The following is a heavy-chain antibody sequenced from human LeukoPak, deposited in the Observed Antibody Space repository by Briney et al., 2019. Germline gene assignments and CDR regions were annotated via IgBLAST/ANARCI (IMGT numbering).Heavy chain of an antibody. J-gene: IGHJ4*02. CDR3: ISGGVDY. Sequence: GGSLPLSCAPSGFTFSSYWIHWVRQAPSKGLVWVPRINGDGSTTSYADSVKGRFTISRDNAKNTVYLQMNSLRDEDTAVYYCISGGVDYWGQGTLVTVSS. CDR2: INGDGSTT. CDR1: GFTFSSYW. V-gene: IGHV3-74*01. D-gene: IGHD3-16*01.